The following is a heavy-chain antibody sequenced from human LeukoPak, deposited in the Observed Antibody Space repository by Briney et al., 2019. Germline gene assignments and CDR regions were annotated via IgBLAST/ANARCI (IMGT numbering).Heavy chain of an antibody. CDR1: GFTFSDYY. D-gene: IGHD1-1*01. Sequence: GGSLRLSCAASGFTFSDYYMSWIRQAPGKGQEWVSYISSGSSYTNYADSVKGRFTISRDNAKNSLYLQMNSLRAEDTAVYYCARENRNWNDHNWFDPWGQGTLVTVSS. J-gene: IGHJ5*02. CDR3: ARENRNWNDHNWFDP. CDR2: ISSGSSYT. V-gene: IGHV3-11*06.